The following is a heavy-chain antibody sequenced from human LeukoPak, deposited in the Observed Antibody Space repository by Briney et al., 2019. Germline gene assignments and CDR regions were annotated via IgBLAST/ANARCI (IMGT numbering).Heavy chain of an antibody. CDR2: IYSGGST. D-gene: IGHD6-6*01. V-gene: IGHV3-66*02. CDR3: ASEYSSSRIGYYFDY. CDR1: GFTVSSNY. Sequence: PGGSLRLXCAASGFTVSSNYMSWVRQAPGKGLEWVSVIYSGGSTYYADSVKGRFTISRDNSKNTLYLQMNSLRAEDTAVYYCASEYSSSRIGYYFDYWGQGTLVTVSS. J-gene: IGHJ4*02.